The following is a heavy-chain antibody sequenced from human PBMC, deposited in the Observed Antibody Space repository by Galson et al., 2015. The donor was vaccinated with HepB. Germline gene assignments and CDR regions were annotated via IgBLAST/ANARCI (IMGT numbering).Heavy chain of an antibody. D-gene: IGHD2-15*01. CDR3: AKGGGYCSGGSCYSD. V-gene: IGHV3-9*01. Sequence: SLRLSCAASGFTFDDYAMHWVRQAPGKGLEWVSGISWNSGSIGYADSVKGRFTISRDNAKNSLYLQMNSLRAEDTALYYCAKGGGYCSGGSCYSDWGQGTLVTVSS. CDR2: ISWNSGSI. J-gene: IGHJ4*02. CDR1: GFTFDDYA.